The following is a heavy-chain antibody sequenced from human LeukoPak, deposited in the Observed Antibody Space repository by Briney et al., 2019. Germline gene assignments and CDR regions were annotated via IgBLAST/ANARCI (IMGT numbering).Heavy chain of an antibody. V-gene: IGHV1-18*04. J-gene: IGHJ4*02. CDR1: GYTFTGYY. D-gene: IGHD3-16*01. CDR2: INAYNGNT. Sequence: ASVKVSCKASGYTFTGYYMHWVRQAPGQGLEWMGWINAYNGNTNYAQKLQGRVTMTTDTSTSTAYMELRNLRSDDTAVYYCARGGPAARLITFGGVTDYWGQGTLVTVSS. CDR3: ARGGPAARLITFGGVTDY.